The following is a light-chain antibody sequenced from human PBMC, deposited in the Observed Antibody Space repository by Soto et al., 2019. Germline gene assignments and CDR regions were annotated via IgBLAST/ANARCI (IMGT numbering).Light chain of an antibody. CDR1: QTTDNY. V-gene: IGKV1-39*01. Sequence: DIQMTQSPSSLSASVGDRVTITCLASQTTDNYLNWYQLKPGKAPKLLIYAASTLQTGVPSRFTGSGSGTDFTLTIISLQHEDYATYFCQQSYSMPYAFGQGTKVDIK. CDR3: QQSYSMPYA. CDR2: AAS. J-gene: IGKJ2*01.